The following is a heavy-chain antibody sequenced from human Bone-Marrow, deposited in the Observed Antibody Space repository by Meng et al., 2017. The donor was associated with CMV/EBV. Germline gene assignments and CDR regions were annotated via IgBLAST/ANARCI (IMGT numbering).Heavy chain of an antibody. J-gene: IGHJ4*02. CDR3: RFYTAMVTGFDF. CDR1: GGTFSSYT. Sequence: SVKVSCKASGGTFSSYTISWVRQAPGQGLEWMGRIIPILGIANYAQKFQGRVTITADKSTSTAYMELSSLRSEDTAVYYCRFYTAMVTGFDFWGQGSLVTVSS. CDR2: IIPILGIA. D-gene: IGHD5-18*01. V-gene: IGHV1-69*02.